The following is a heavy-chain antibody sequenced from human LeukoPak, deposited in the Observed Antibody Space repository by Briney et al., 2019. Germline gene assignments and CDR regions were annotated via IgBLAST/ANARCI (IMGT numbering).Heavy chain of an antibody. CDR3: ARLKGRVVPTSLDP. CDR1: GFTFSDYY. CDR2: ISSSGSTI. J-gene: IGHJ5*02. D-gene: IGHD2-2*01. V-gene: IGHV3-11*01. Sequence: GGSLRLSCAASGFTFSDYYMSWIRQAPGKGLEWVSYISSSGSTIYYADSVRGRFTISRDNAKNSLYLRMNSLRAEDTAVYYCARLKGRVVPTSLDPWGQGTLVTVSS.